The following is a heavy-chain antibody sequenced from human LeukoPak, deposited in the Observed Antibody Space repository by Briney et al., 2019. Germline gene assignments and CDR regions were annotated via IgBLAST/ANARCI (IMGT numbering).Heavy chain of an antibody. D-gene: IGHD3-3*01. CDR3: ARVFRSRVLRFLEWSFFDY. Sequence: GTLSLTCAVSGTSISNNNWWNWVRQAPGKGLEWVSAISGSGGSTYYADSVKGRFTISRDNSKNTLYLQMNSLRAEDTAVYYCARVFRSRVLRFLEWSFFDYWGQGTLVTVSS. J-gene: IGHJ4*02. V-gene: IGHV3-23*01. CDR2: ISGSGGST. CDR1: GTSISNNN.